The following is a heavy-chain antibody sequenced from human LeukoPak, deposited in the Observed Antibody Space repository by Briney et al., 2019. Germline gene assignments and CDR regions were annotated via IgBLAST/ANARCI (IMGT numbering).Heavy chain of an antibody. J-gene: IGHJ4*02. CDR3: ATVKGYSYGNFDY. CDR1: GYTLTELS. D-gene: IGHD5-18*01. CDR2: FDPEDGET. Sequence: ASVKVSCKVSGYTLTELSMHWVRQAPGKGLEWMGGFDPEDGETIYAQKSQGRVTMTEDTSTDTAYMELSSLRSEDTAVYYCATVKGYSYGNFDYWGQGTLVTVSS. V-gene: IGHV1-24*01.